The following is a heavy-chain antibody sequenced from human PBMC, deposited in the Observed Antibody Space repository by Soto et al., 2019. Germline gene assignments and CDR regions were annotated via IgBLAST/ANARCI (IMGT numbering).Heavy chain of an antibody. Sequence: SETLSLTCAVYGGSFSGYYWSWIRQPPGKGLEWIGEINHSGSTNYNPSLKSRATISVDTSKNQFSLKLSSVTAADTAVYYCARSDYDDYRNDYWGQGTLVTVSS. CDR3: ARSDYDDYRNDY. CDR2: INHSGST. CDR1: GGSFSGYY. D-gene: IGHD4-17*01. V-gene: IGHV4-34*01. J-gene: IGHJ4*02.